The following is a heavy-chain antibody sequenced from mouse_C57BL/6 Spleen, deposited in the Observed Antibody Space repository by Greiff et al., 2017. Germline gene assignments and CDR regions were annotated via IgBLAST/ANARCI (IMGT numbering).Heavy chain of an antibody. CDR2: INPYNGDT. V-gene: IGHV1-20*01. D-gene: IGHD2-1*01. J-gene: IGHJ4*01. CDR1: GYSFTGYF. Sequence: VHVKQSGPELVKPGDSVKISCKASGYSFTGYFMNWVMQSHGKSLEWIGRINPYNGDTFYNQKFKGKATLTVDKSSSTAHMELRSLTSEDSAVYYCARGDYGNYAMDYWGQGTSVTVSS. CDR3: ARGDYGNYAMDY.